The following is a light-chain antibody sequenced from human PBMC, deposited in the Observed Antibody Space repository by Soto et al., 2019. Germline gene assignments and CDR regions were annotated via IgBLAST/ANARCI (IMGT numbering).Light chain of an antibody. CDR2: DVS. J-gene: IGLJ1*01. Sequence: QSVLTQPRSVSESPGQPVTSSCTGTSSDVGGYNYVSWYQQHPGKAPKLMIYDVSKRPSGVPDRFSGSKSGNTASLTISGLRAEDEADYYCCSYAGTPYVFGTGTKVTVL. CDR1: SSDVGGYNY. V-gene: IGLV2-11*01. CDR3: CSYAGTPYV.